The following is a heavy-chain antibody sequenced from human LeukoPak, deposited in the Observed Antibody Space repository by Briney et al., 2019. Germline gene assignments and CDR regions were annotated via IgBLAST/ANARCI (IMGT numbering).Heavy chain of an antibody. J-gene: IGHJ4*02. CDR3: AKDQLLYTMTSGFDY. CDR2: IRYDGSNK. CDR1: GFTFSSYS. V-gene: IGHV3-30*02. D-gene: IGHD2-2*02. Sequence: PGGSLRLSCAAPGFTFSSYSMHWVRQAPGKGLEWVAFIRYDGSNKYYADSVKGRFTISRDNSKNTLYLQMNSLRAEDTAVYYCAKDQLLYTMTSGFDYWGQGTLVTVSS.